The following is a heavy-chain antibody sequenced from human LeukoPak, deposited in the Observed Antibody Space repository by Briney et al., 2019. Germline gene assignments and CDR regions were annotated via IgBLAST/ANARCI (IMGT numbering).Heavy chain of an antibody. CDR3: ARVEIAVGVIDY. J-gene: IGHJ4*02. V-gene: IGHV1-46*01. D-gene: IGHD6-19*01. CDR2: ISPSGGST. CDR1: GYTFTSNY. Sequence: ASVKVSCKAFGYTFTSNYMHWVRQAPGQGPEWMGVISPSGGSTTYAQKFQGRVTLTRDMSTSTDYLELSSLRSEDTAVYYCARVEIAVGVIDYWGQGTLVTVSS.